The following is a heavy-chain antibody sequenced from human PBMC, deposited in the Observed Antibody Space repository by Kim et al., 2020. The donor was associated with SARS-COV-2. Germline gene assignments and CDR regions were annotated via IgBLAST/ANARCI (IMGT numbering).Heavy chain of an antibody. CDR3: AALNWKAPFDY. CDR1: GYTFTTYA. V-gene: IGHV1-3*01. D-gene: IGHD1-20*01. J-gene: IGHJ4*02. CDR2: INGAIGNS. Sequence: ASVKVSCKASGYTFTTYAIHWVRHAPGQRLEWMGWINGAIGNSEYSQKFRGRVTISRDTSARTAYRELSSLTSEDTAVYYCAALNWKAPFDYWGQGTLVTVSS.